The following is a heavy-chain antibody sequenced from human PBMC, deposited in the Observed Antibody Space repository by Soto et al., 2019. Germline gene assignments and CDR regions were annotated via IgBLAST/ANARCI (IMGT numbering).Heavy chain of an antibody. D-gene: IGHD3-3*01. Sequence: EVQLVESGGGVVQPGGSLRLSCAASGFAFSSYQMNWVRQAPGKGLEWISYITSSGSNMYYADSVKGRFTISRDNAANSLYLQMNSLRPEDTAVYHCARDRVTTFGVVVFDYWGQGTLVSVSS. V-gene: IGHV3-48*03. CDR1: GFAFSSYQ. J-gene: IGHJ4*02. CDR3: ARDRVTTFGVVVFDY. CDR2: ITSSGSNM.